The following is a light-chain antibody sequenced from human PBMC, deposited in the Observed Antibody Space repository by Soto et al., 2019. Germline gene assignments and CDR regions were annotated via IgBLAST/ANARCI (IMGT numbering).Light chain of an antibody. CDR3: QRYGSSPWT. CDR2: GAS. J-gene: IGKJ1*01. Sequence: EIVLTQSPGTLSLSPGERATLSCRASQSVSSSYLAWYQQKPGQAPRLLIYGASSRATGIPDRFSGSGSGTDFTLTINRLEPEDFAVYYCQRYGSSPWTFGQGTKVEI. CDR1: QSVSSSY. V-gene: IGKV3-20*01.